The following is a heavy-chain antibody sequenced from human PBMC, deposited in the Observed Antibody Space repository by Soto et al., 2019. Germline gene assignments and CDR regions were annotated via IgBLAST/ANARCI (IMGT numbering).Heavy chain of an antibody. Sequence: PSGTLSLTCPVSGDSISTVDYFWAWIRQPPGQALEYIGYIYKSTTTYYNPSFESRVAISLDTSKSQFSLNVTSVTAADTAVYFCARGRYCLTGRCFPNWFDSWGKGTLVTVSS. J-gene: IGHJ5*01. CDR2: IYKSTTT. CDR1: GDSISTVDYF. D-gene: IGHD2-15*01. CDR3: ARGRYCLTGRCFPNWFDS. V-gene: IGHV4-30-4*01.